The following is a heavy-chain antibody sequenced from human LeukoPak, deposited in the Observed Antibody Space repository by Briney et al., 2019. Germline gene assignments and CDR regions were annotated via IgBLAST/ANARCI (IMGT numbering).Heavy chain of an antibody. CDR3: ARGHGWFDP. Sequence: GGSRRLSCAASGFTFSDSWMTWVRQAPGKGLERVANIEQDGSEKNYVDSVKGRFTISRDNAKNSLYLQMNSLRAEDTAVYYCARGHGWFDPWGQGTLVTVSS. CDR1: GFTFSDSW. V-gene: IGHV3-7*05. J-gene: IGHJ5*02. CDR2: IEQDGSEK.